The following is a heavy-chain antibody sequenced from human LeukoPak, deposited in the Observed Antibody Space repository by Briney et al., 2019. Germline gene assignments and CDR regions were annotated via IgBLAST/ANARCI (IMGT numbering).Heavy chain of an antibody. J-gene: IGHJ4*02. Sequence: GGSLRLSCAASGFTFSDYYMSWIRQAPGKGLEWVSYISSSSSYTNYADSVKGRFTISRDNAKNTLYLQMNSLRAEDMAVYYCARGTVTHYFDYWGQGALVTVSS. CDR1: GFTFSDYY. CDR3: ARGTVTHYFDY. CDR2: ISSSSSYT. V-gene: IGHV3-11*06. D-gene: IGHD4-11*01.